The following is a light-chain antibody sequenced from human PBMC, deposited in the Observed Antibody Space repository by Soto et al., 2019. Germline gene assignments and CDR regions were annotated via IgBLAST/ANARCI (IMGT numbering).Light chain of an antibody. CDR1: QSISSY. CDR3: QQSISAPLT. CDR2: AAS. V-gene: IGKV1-39*01. J-gene: IGKJ4*01. Sequence: DIQMTQSPSSLSASVGDRVTITCRASQSISSYVNWYQQKPGKAPKLLIYAASSLQSGVPSRVSGSGSGTDFTLTIAGLQPEDSASYFCQQSISAPLTFGGGTKVEIK.